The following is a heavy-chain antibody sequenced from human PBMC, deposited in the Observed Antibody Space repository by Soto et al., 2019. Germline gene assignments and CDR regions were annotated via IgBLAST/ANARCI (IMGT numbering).Heavy chain of an antibody. CDR1: GFTFASYA. D-gene: IGHD3-3*01. Sequence: GSLRLSCAASGFTFASYAMTWVRQAPGKGLEWVSDIRGSGGGTYYADSVKGRFTISRDNSKNTLYLQMNSLRAEDTAVYYCAKAGGDAYYGFWSGYNAFDIWGQGTMVTVSS. CDR3: AKAGGDAYYGFWSGYNAFDI. J-gene: IGHJ3*02. V-gene: IGHV3-23*01. CDR2: IRGSGGGT.